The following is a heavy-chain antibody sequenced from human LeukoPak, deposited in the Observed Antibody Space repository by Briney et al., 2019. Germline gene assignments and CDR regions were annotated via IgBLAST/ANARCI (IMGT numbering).Heavy chain of an antibody. Sequence: SETLSLTCTVSGGSISSYYWSWIRQPPGKGLEWIGYIYTSGSTNYNPSLKSRVTISVDTSKNQFSLKLSSVTAADTAVYYCARIGSGCSSTSCYTGYYYYYTYVWGKGTTVTVSS. D-gene: IGHD2-2*02. CDR2: IYTSGST. CDR3: ARIGSGCSSTSCYTGYYYYYTYV. V-gene: IGHV4-4*09. CDR1: GGSISSYY. J-gene: IGHJ6*03.